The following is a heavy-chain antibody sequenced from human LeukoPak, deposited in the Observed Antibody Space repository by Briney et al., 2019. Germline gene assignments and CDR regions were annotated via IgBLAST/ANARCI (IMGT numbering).Heavy chain of an antibody. CDR3: AEGQLAQTALFDY. J-gene: IGHJ4*02. CDR2: ISGSGGNT. CDR1: GFTFRRYG. Sequence: GGSLRLSCAGSGFTFRRYGMSWVRQAPGKGLEWVSAISGSGGNTFYADSVKGRFTISRDNSKNTLYLQMNSLRAEDTAVYYCAEGQLAQTALFDYWGQGTLVTVSS. D-gene: IGHD6-13*01. V-gene: IGHV3-23*01.